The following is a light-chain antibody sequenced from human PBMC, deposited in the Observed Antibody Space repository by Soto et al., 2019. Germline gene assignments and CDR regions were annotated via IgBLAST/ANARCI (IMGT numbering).Light chain of an antibody. CDR3: SSYTDSSTLV. Sequence: QSALTQPASVSGSPGQSITISCTGTSSDVGGYNYVSWYQHHPGKAPKLIIYDVSNQPSGVSNRFSGSKSGNTASLTVSGLQAEDEADYYCSSYTDSSTLVFGGGTKLTVL. V-gene: IGLV2-14*03. J-gene: IGLJ2*01. CDR2: DVS. CDR1: SSDVGGYNY.